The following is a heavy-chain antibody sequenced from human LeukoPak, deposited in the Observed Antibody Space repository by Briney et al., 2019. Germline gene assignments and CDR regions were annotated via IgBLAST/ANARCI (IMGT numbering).Heavy chain of an antibody. CDR1: GGSISSYY. CDR2: IYTSGST. J-gene: IGHJ6*03. V-gene: IGHV4-4*09. D-gene: IGHD6-13*01. CDR3: ARGLAAAGPYYYYYYMDV. Sequence: SETLSLTCTVSGGSISSYYWSWIRQPPGKGLEWIGYIYTSGSTNYNPSLKSRVTISVDTSKNQFSLKLSSVTAADTVVYYCARGLAAAGPYYYYYYMDVWGKGTTVTVSS.